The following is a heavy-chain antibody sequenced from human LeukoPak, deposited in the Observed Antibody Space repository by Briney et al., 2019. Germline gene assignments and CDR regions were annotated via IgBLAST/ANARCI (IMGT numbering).Heavy chain of an antibody. V-gene: IGHV4-34*01. CDR2: INHSGST. J-gene: IGHJ4*02. D-gene: IGHD2-15*01. CDR1: GGSFSGYY. Sequence: PSETLSLTCAVYGGSFSGYYWSWIRQPPGKGLEWIGEINHSGSTNYSPSLKSRVTISVDTSKNQFSLKLSSVTAADTAVYYCARAKMVAATIDFDYWGQGTLVTVSS. CDR3: ARAKMVAATIDFDY.